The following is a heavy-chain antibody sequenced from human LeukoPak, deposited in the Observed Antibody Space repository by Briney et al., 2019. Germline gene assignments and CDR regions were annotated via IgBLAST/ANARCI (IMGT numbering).Heavy chain of an antibody. J-gene: IGHJ5*02. Sequence: ASVKVSCKASGYTFTTYDINWVRQATGRGLEWMGWMSPNNGHTGYAQKFQGRVTMTRDTSINTAYMELSSLTSKDTAVYYCARNPYGTGHFDPWGQGSLVTVSS. CDR3: ARNPYGTGHFDP. D-gene: IGHD2-8*02. CDR2: MSPNNGHT. CDR1: GYTFTTYD. V-gene: IGHV1-8*01.